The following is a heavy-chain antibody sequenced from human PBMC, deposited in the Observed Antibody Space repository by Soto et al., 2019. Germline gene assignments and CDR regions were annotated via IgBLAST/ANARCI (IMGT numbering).Heavy chain of an antibody. J-gene: IGHJ4*02. CDR3: ATSYGSGYRAFDS. CDR1: GDTFAFHS. D-gene: IGHD3-10*01. Sequence: QVQLMQSGAEVKRPGSSVKVSCKASGDTFAFHSINWVRQAPGLGLEWMGRINPILSMSNYAQRFQGRVTMTADKSTSTAYMVLSSLRSEDTAIYYCATSYGSGYRAFDSWGQGALVTVSS. V-gene: IGHV1-69*02. CDR2: INPILSMS.